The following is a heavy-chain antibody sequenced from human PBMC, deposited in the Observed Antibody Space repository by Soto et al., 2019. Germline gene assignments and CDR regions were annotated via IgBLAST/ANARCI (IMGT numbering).Heavy chain of an antibody. CDR2: IYYSGST. D-gene: IGHD3-10*01. CDR3: ARCYGSGSYYNGLFDH. Sequence: PSEPLSLTCSISGGSIGYYYWSWIRQPPGKGLEWIGYIYYSGSTTYNPSLKSRVTISVDTSKNKFFLNLSSVTAADTAVYYCARCYGSGSYYNGLFDHWGQGTLVTVSS. CDR1: GGSIGYYY. V-gene: IGHV4-59*01. J-gene: IGHJ4*02.